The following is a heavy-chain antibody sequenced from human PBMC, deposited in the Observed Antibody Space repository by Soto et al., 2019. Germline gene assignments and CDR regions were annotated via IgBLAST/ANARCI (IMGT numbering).Heavy chain of an antibody. D-gene: IGHD3-10*01. CDR3: ATGRGVNFYDGMDD. Sequence: EVQLLESGGGLVQPGGSLRLSSAASGFTFSSYAMSWVRQAPGKGLEWVSAISGSGGSTYYADSVKGRFTISRDNSKNTLYLQMNSLRAEDTAVYYCATGRGVNFYDGMDDWGQGTTVTVSS. V-gene: IGHV3-23*01. CDR2: ISGSGGST. J-gene: IGHJ6*02. CDR1: GFTFSSYA.